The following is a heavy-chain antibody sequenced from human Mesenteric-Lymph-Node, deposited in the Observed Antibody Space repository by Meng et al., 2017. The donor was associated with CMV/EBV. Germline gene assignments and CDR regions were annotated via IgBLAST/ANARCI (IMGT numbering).Heavy chain of an antibody. D-gene: IGHD5-12*01. J-gene: IGHJ4*02. V-gene: IGHV4-31*02. Sequence: SGGCISSGGYYWSWIRQHPGKGLEWIGYIYYSGSTYYNPSLKSRVTISVDTSKNQFSLKLSSVTAADTAVYYCARIRNRYSGYDEVNWGQGTLVTVSS. CDR2: IYYSGST. CDR1: GGCISSGGYY. CDR3: ARIRNRYSGYDEVN.